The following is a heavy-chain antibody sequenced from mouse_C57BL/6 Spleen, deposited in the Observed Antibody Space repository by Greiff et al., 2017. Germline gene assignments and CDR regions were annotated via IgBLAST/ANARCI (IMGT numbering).Heavy chain of an antibody. CDR1: GYTFTSYW. CDR3: ALYDGYSWFAY. CDR2: IDPSDSYT. V-gene: IGHV1-59*01. D-gene: IGHD2-3*01. Sequence: QVHVKQPGAELVRPGTSVKLSCTASGYTFTSYWMHWVKQRPGQGLEWIGVIDPSDSYTNYNQKFKGKATLTVDTSSSTAYMQLSSLTSEDSAVYYCALYDGYSWFAYWGQGTLVTVSA. J-gene: IGHJ3*01.